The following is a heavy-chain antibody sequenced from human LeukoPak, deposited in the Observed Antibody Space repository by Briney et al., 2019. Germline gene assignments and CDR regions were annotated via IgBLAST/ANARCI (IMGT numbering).Heavy chain of an antibody. Sequence: GGSLRLSCAVSGFTVNNNYMTWVRQAPGKGLEWVAVISYDGSNKYYADSVKGRFTISRDNSKNTLYLQMNSLRAEDTAVYYCARVKLQFESRFDPWGQGTLVTVSS. D-gene: IGHD5-24*01. CDR3: ARVKLQFESRFDP. V-gene: IGHV3-30-3*01. CDR2: ISYDGSNK. J-gene: IGHJ5*02. CDR1: GFTVNNNY.